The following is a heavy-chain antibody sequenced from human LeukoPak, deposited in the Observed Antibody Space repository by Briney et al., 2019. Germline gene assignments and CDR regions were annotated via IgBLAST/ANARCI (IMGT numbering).Heavy chain of an antibody. CDR1: GFTFSSYW. Sequence: GGSLRLSCAASGFTFSSYWMSWVRQAPGKGLEWVSAISGSGGSTYYADSVKGRFTISRGNSKNTLYLQMNSLRAEDTAVYYCAKDPTLTGTTWGQGTLVTVSS. CDR3: AKDPTLTGTT. D-gene: IGHD1-20*01. V-gene: IGHV3-23*01. J-gene: IGHJ4*02. CDR2: ISGSGGST.